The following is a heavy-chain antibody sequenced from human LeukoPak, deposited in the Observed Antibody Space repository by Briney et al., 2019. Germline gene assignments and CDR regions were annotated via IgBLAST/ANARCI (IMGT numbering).Heavy chain of an antibody. Sequence: PGGSLRLSCAASGFTFSSYAMHWVRQAPGKGLEYVSAISSNGGSTYYANSVKGRFTISRDNSKNTLYLQMGSLRAEDMAVYYCARTKFYYYGSGPLDHWGQGTLVTVSS. CDR1: GFTFSSYA. CDR3: ARTKFYYYGSGPLDH. J-gene: IGHJ4*02. V-gene: IGHV3-64*01. CDR2: ISSNGGST. D-gene: IGHD3-10*01.